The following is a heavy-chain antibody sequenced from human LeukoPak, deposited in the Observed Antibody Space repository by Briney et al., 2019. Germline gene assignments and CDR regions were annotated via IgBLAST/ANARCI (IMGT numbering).Heavy chain of an antibody. V-gene: IGHV3-30*03. CDR1: GFTFSSYG. D-gene: IGHD4-17*01. Sequence: GGSLRLFCAASGFTFSSYGMHWVRQAPGKGLEWVAVISYDGSNKYYADSVRGRFTISRVISKNTLYLQMDSLRAEDTAVYYCARDDGDYLGGGFDCWGQGTLVTVSS. CDR2: ISYDGSNK. CDR3: ARDDGDYLGGGFDC. J-gene: IGHJ4*02.